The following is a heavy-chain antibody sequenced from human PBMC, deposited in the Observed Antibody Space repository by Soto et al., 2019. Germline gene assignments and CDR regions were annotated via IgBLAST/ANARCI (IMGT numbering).Heavy chain of an antibody. Sequence: XVSLRLSFAACGFTFSTYSMNWVRQAPGKGLEWVSSISSSSSYIYYADSVKGRFTISRDNDKNSLYLETNSLRAEDTAVYYCARDLSKLTTFGWEYGMDVCGQRTTVTVSS. CDR2: ISSSSSYI. J-gene: IGHJ6*02. CDR3: ARDLSKLTTFGWEYGMDV. V-gene: IGHV3-21*06. CDR1: GFTFSTYS. D-gene: IGHD3-3*01.